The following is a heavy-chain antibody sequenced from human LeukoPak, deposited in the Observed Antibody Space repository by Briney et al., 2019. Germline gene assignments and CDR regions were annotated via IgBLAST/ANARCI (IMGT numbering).Heavy chain of an antibody. J-gene: IGHJ3*02. CDR2: IYTSGSI. CDR1: GGSINSGSYY. V-gene: IGHV4-61*02. Sequence: SETLSLTCTVSGGSINSGSYYWSWIRQPAGKGLEWIGRIYTSGSIHYNPSLKSRITISLNTSKNQFSLKLKHFAAAGRALYYCAGGGGGVGVTTVDIWGQGTMVTVSS. CDR3: AGGGGGVGVTTVDI. D-gene: IGHD1-26*01.